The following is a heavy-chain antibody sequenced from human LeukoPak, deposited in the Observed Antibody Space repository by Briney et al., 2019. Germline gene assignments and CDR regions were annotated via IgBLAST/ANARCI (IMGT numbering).Heavy chain of an antibody. J-gene: IGHJ4*02. Sequence: PGESLGLSCAASGFTFSNYAMSWVRQAPGKGLEWVSGISASGGSYYADSVKGRFTVSRDISENTLYLQMNSLRAEDTAVYFCAREPRDCTGGTCQSAGGYYFYYWSQGTLVTVSS. V-gene: IGHV3-23*01. CDR3: AREPRDCTGGTCQSAGGYYFYY. CDR1: GFTFSNYA. CDR2: ISASGGS. D-gene: IGHD2-15*01.